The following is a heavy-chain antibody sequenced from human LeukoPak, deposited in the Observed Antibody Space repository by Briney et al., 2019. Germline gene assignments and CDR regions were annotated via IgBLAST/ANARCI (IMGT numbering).Heavy chain of an antibody. Sequence: ASVKVSSKASGGTFSSYAISWVRQAPGRGLEWMGGIIPIFGTANYAQKLEGRVTITADVSTSTAYMELTSLRSEDTAVYYCARDGGYSGSSYFDYWGQGALVTVSS. V-gene: IGHV1-69*13. CDR2: IIPIFGTA. CDR3: ARDGGYSGSSYFDY. J-gene: IGHJ4*02. D-gene: IGHD1-26*01. CDR1: GGTFSSYA.